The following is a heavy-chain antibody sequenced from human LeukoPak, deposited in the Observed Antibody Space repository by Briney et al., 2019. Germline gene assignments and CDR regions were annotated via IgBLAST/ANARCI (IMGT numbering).Heavy chain of an antibody. D-gene: IGHD6-25*01. Sequence: ASVKVSCKASGYSFTSYYMHWVRQAPGQGLEWMGIINPSGGSTSYAQKFQGRVTMTSDMSTSTVYMQLSSLRSDDTAVYYCASGSNDYYYYYMDVWGKGTTVTISS. CDR1: GYSFTSYY. CDR3: ASGSNDYYYYYMDV. V-gene: IGHV1-46*01. CDR2: INPSGGST. J-gene: IGHJ6*03.